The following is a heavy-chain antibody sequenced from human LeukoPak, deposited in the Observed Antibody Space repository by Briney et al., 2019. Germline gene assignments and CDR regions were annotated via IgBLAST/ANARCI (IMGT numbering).Heavy chain of an antibody. V-gene: IGHV3-66*01. CDR1: GFTFSSYG. CDR3: ARDRLLGYCSSTSCYGY. D-gene: IGHD2-2*01. CDR2: IYSGGST. J-gene: IGHJ4*02. Sequence: GGSLRLSCAASGFTFSSYGMSWVRQAPGKGLEWVSVIYSGGSTYYADSVKGRFTISRDNSKNTLYLQMNSLRAEGTAVYYCARDRLLGYCSSTSCYGYWGQGTLVTVSS.